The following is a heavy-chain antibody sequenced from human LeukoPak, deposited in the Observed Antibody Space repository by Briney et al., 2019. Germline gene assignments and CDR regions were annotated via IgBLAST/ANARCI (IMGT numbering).Heavy chain of an antibody. J-gene: IGHJ4*02. D-gene: IGHD1-26*01. V-gene: IGHV4-34*01. CDR2: INHSGST. CDR3: SRESGPFCPFGY. CDR1: GGSFSGYY. Sequence: PSETLSLTCAVYGGSFSGYYWSWIRQPPGKGLEWIGEINHSGSTNYNPSLKSRVTISVDTSKNQFSLHLTSVTAADTATYFCSRESGPFCPFGYWGQGTLVIVSS.